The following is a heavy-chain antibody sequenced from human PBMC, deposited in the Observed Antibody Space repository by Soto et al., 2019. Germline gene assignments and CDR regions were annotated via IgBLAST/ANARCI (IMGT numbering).Heavy chain of an antibody. D-gene: IGHD1-26*01. CDR3: ALGSCSSFYSLNY. CDR2: INWDGDFL. CDR1: GITFDDFA. V-gene: IGHV3-9*01. Sequence: EVQLVESGGGLVQPGRSLRLSCAASGITFDDFAMHWVRQAPGKGLEWVSGINWDGDFLDYADSVKGRLTISRDKAKNSLYLQMSSLRREDTALYFCALGSCSSFYSLNYWGQGTPVTVSS. J-gene: IGHJ4*02.